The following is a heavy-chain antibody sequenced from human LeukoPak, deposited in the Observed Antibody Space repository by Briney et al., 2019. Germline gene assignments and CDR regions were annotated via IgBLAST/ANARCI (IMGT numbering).Heavy chain of an antibody. CDR1: GGSISSSSYY. V-gene: IGHV4-61*02. CDR3: ARGVFRYQLLYGAFDI. J-gene: IGHJ3*02. CDR2: IYTSGST. Sequence: PSETLSLTCTVFGGSISSSSYYWGWIRQPAGKGLEWIGRIYTSGSTNYNPSLKSRVTMSVDTSKNQFSLKLSSVTAADTAVYYCARGVFRYQLLYGAFDIWGQGTMVTVSS. D-gene: IGHD2-2*02.